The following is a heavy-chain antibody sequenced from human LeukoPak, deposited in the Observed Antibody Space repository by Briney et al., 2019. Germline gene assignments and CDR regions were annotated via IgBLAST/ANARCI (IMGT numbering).Heavy chain of an antibody. V-gene: IGHV3-23*01. D-gene: IGHD6-6*01. Sequence: PGGSLRLSCAASGFTFSSYWMSWVRQAPGMGLEWVSAISTSGSSTYYADSVKGRFTISRDNSKNTLFLQMNSLRADDTAVYYCAKRLVAVGPYFDDWGQGTLVTVSS. CDR1: GFTFSSYW. CDR2: ISTSGSST. J-gene: IGHJ4*02. CDR3: AKRLVAVGPYFDD.